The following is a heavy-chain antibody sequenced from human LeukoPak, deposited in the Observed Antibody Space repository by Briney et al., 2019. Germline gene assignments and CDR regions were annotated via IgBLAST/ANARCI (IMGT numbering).Heavy chain of an antibody. V-gene: IGHV3-23*01. CDR1: GFTFSSYA. Sequence: GGSLRLSCAASGFTFSSYAMSWVRQAPGKGLEWVSAISGSGSSTYYADSVKGRFTISRDNSKNTLYLQMNSLRAEDMAVYYCAKDLSRVPLYSYDYWGQGTLVTVSS. J-gene: IGHJ4*02. CDR3: AKDLSRVPLYSYDY. CDR2: ISGSGSST. D-gene: IGHD5-18*01.